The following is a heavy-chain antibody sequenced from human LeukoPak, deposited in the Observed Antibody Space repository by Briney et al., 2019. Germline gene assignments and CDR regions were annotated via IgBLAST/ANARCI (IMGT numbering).Heavy chain of an antibody. CDR2: VYQTGDT. D-gene: IGHD6-19*01. J-gene: IGHJ4*02. CDR3: ARHPFSAPFDY. V-gene: IGHV4-59*08. Sequence: TSETLSLTCIVSGGSMNNYYWSWFRQPPGKGLEWIAYVYQTGDTRCNPSLKSRVSISLDMSKNQFSLKVSSVTATDTAVYYCARHPFSAPFDYWGQGILVTVSS. CDR1: GGSMNNYY.